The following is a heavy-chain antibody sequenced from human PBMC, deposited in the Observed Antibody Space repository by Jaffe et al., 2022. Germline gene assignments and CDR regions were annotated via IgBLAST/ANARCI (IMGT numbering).Heavy chain of an antibody. V-gene: IGHV3-23*01. CDR2: ISGSGGST. D-gene: IGHD3-10*01. Sequence: EVQLLESGGGLVQPGGSLRLSCAASGFTFSSYAMSWVRQAPGKGLEWVSAISGSGGSTYYADSVKGRFTISRDNSKNTLYLQMNSLRAEDTAVYYCAKGGETMVQGVIIGAFDIWGQGTMVTVSS. J-gene: IGHJ3*02. CDR1: GFTFSSYA. CDR3: AKGGETMVQGVIIGAFDI.